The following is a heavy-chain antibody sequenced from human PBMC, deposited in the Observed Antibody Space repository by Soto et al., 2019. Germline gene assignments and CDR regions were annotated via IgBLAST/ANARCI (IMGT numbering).Heavy chain of an antibody. CDR3: ARAYCSDTSCPPGGY. V-gene: IGHV1-3*01. CDR1: GYSFSNIA. D-gene: IGHD2-2*01. J-gene: IGHJ4*02. CDR2: INAGNGYT. Sequence: RASVKVSCQASGYSFSNIAIHWVRQAPGQRLEWMGWINAGNGYTKYSQRFQGRVTITKDTSANTAYMELSSLRSEDTAVFYCARAYCSDTSCPPGGYWGQGTLVTVSS.